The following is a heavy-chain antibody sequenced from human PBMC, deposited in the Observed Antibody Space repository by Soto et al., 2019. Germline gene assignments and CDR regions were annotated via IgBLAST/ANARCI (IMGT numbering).Heavy chain of an antibody. J-gene: IGHJ6*02. CDR1: GGPISSGGYS. D-gene: IGHD3-9*01. CDR2: IYYSGNT. Sequence: SETLSLTFAVSGGPISSGGYSWSCIRQPPWKGLELIGYIYYSGNTYYNPSLKSRLIISIDTSKNQFSLKVGSVTAADKDVYYFASSSIYGMDFWGQGTTVPVYS. CDR3: ASSSIYGMDF. V-gene: IGHV4-30-2*05.